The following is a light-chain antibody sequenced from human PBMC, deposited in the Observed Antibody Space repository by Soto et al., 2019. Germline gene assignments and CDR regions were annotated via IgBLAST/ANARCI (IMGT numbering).Light chain of an antibody. Sequence: QSVLTQPPSASGTPGKRVTVSCSGSSSNIGSNTVNWYQQLPGTAPKLLIYSNNQRPSGVPDRFSGSKSGTSASLAISGLQSEDEADYFCAAWDDSLNGPVFGGGTNLTVL. CDR1: SSNIGSNT. J-gene: IGLJ3*02. V-gene: IGLV1-44*01. CDR2: SNN. CDR3: AAWDDSLNGPV.